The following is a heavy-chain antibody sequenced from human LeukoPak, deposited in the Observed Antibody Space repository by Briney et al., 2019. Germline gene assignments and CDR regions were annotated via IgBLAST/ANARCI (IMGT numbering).Heavy chain of an antibody. CDR1: GGSISSYY. D-gene: IGHD5-12*01. V-gene: IGHV4-4*07. CDR2: IYTSGST. J-gene: IGHJ6*02. Sequence: SETLSLTCTVSGGSISSYYWSWIRQPAGKGLEWIGRIYTSGSTNYNPSLKSRVTMSVDTSKNQFSLKLSSVTAADTAVYYCAREMLYSGYDSEHYYYGMDVWGQGTTVTVSS. CDR3: AREMLYSGYDSEHYYYGMDV.